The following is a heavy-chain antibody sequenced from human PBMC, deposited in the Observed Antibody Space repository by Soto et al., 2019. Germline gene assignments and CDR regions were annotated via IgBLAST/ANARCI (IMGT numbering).Heavy chain of an antibody. CDR2: IYYSGST. Sequence: QVQLQESGPGLVKPSQTLSLTCTVSGGSISSGGYYWSWVRQHPGKGLEWIGYIYYSGSTYYNPSLKSRVTISVDTSKNQFSLKLRSVTAADTAVYYCARGDGYNYFYFDYWGQGTLVTVSS. V-gene: IGHV4-31*03. CDR3: ARGDGYNYFYFDY. CDR1: GGSISSGGYY. D-gene: IGHD5-12*01. J-gene: IGHJ4*02.